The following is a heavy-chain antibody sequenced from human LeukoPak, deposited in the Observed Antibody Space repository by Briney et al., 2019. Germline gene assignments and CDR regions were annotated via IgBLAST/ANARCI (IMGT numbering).Heavy chain of an antibody. J-gene: IGHJ5*02. CDR3: ARDWCSATSCYGGNYFDP. D-gene: IGHD2-2*01. V-gene: IGHV1-18*01. CDR1: GYTFTSYG. Sequence: ASVKVSCKASGYTFTSYGISWVRQAPGQGLEWMGWISVYNGNTHYAQNLRGRVTMTTDTSTSTAYMELRSLRTDDTAVYYCARDWCSATSCYGGNYFDPWGQGTPVTVSS. CDR2: ISVYNGNT.